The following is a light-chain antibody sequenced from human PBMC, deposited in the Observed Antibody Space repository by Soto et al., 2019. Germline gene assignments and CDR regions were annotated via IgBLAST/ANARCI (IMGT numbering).Light chain of an antibody. CDR3: HQYNGSPPYT. V-gene: IGKV3-15*01. Sequence: EIVMTQSPATLSVSPGERVTLSCRASQSVNTNLAWYQQKPGQAPRLLIYGASTRATGIPARFSGSGSGTEFTLTIINLQSEGFALYSCHQYNGSPPYTSGQGTKVDI. CDR2: GAS. J-gene: IGKJ2*01. CDR1: QSVNTN.